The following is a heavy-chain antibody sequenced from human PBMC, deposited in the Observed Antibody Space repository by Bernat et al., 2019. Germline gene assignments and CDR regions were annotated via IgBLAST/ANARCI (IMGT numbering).Heavy chain of an antibody. D-gene: IGHD2-8*02. CDR2: ISYDGSNK. Sequence: QVQLVESGGGVVQPGRSLRLSCAASGFTFSSYAMHWVRQAPGKGLEWVAVISYDGSNKYYADSVKGRFTISRDNSKNTLYLQMNSLRAEDTAVYYCARDRVLVVYAIRGFDYWGQGTLVTVSS. V-gene: IGHV3-30-3*01. CDR3: ARDRVLVVYAIRGFDY. CDR1: GFTFSSYA. J-gene: IGHJ4*02.